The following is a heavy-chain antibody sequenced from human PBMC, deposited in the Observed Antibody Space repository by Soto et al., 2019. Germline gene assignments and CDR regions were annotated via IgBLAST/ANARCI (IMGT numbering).Heavy chain of an antibody. CDR1: GLTVSNNY. CDR3: ASCHWNGPNDY. Sequence: EVQLEESGGGLVQPGGSLRLSCAASGLTVSNNYMRWVRHAPGKGLEWVSVIYRGGDSYYADSVNGRFTISRDNSKNTLYLQMNSLSDEDTAVYYCASCHWNGPNDYWGQGTLVTVSS. J-gene: IGHJ4*02. V-gene: IGHV3-66*01. D-gene: IGHD1-1*01. CDR2: IYRGGDS.